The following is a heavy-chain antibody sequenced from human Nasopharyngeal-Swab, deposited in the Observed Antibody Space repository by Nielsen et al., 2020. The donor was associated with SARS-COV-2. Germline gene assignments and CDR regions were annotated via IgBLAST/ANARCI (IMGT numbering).Heavy chain of an antibody. D-gene: IGHD6-19*01. CDR3: ARRWVQWLARYWYFEL. V-gene: IGHV4-39*01. Sequence: SETMSPTCTLAGGSISIRSYYWGWIRHPPVKGLEWLGSIYYSWSTYYNPSLKSRVTISVDTSKNQFSLKLSSVTAADTAVYYCARRWVQWLARYWYFELWGRGTLVTVSS. CDR1: GGSISIRSYY. CDR2: IYYSWST. J-gene: IGHJ2*01.